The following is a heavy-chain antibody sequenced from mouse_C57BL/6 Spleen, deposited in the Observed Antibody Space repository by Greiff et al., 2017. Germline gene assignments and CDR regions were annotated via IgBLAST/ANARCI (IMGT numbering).Heavy chain of an antibody. Sequence: QVQLQQSGAELVRPGASVTLSCKASGYTFTDYEMHWVKQTPVHGLEWIGAIDPETGGTAYNQKFKGKAILTADKSSSTAYMELRSLTSEDSAVYYWTRDYYGSSYFDYWGQGTTLTVSS. D-gene: IGHD1-1*01. CDR3: TRDYYGSSYFDY. CDR1: GYTFTDYE. CDR2: IDPETGGT. J-gene: IGHJ2*01. V-gene: IGHV1-15*01.